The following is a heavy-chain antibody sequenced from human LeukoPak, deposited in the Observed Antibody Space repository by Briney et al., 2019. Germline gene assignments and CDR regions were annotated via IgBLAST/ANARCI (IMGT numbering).Heavy chain of an antibody. D-gene: IGHD6-6*01. Sequence: PSETLSLTCTISDGSITTYYWSWIRQPPGKGLEWIGYVYYSGSTDYNPSLKSRVTLSADTSKNQFSLTLTSVTAADTAMYYCATTTIGSSSSYYFRYWGRGTLVTVSS. CDR2: VYYSGST. J-gene: IGHJ4*02. CDR3: ATTTIGSSSSYYFRY. V-gene: IGHV4-59*01. CDR1: DGSITTYY.